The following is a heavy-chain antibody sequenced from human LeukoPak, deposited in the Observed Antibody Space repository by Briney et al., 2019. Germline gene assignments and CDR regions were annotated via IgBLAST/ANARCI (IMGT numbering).Heavy chain of an antibody. V-gene: IGHV2-5*02. D-gene: IGHD6-13*01. Sequence: SGPTRVKPTQTLTLTCTFSGFSLSTSGVGVGWTRQPPGKALEWLAVIYWDDDKRYSPSLKSRLTITKDTSKNQVVLTMTNMDPVDTATYYCAHRLPAAGNDGFDIWGQGTMVTVSS. CDR2: IYWDDDK. CDR3: AHRLPAAGNDGFDI. CDR1: GFSLSTSGVG. J-gene: IGHJ3*02.